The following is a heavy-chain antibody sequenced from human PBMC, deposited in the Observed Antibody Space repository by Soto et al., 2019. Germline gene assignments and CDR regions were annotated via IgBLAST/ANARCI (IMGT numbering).Heavy chain of an antibody. V-gene: IGHV1-3*01. CDR2: INAGRGKT. J-gene: IGHJ4*02. Sequence: QGQLVKSGDEVKKPGASVKVSCGTSGFSFTSYSFHWVRQAPAQGLQWMGWINAGRGKTKYSQQFQGRVTFTWDTSANTVYMELSRLTSEDTSVFYCARWIDNGYFDYWGQGTLVTVSA. CDR1: GFSFTSYS. D-gene: IGHD4-17*01. CDR3: ARWIDNGYFDY.